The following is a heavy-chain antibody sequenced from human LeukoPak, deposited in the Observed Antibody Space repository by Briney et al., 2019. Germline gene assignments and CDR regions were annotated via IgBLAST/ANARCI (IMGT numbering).Heavy chain of an antibody. CDR2: ITGSGPYI. V-gene: IGHV3-21*01. D-gene: IGHD3-16*01. CDR1: GFTFSTFA. CDR3: VRDVGAVRGEVYFDY. Sequence: PGGSLRLSCAASGFTFSTFAMHSVRQSPGKGLEWVSSITGSGPYILYADSVKRRFTISRDNAKNSLYLQMNSLRAEDTAIYYCVRDVGAVRGEVYFDYWGQGTLVTVSS. J-gene: IGHJ4*02.